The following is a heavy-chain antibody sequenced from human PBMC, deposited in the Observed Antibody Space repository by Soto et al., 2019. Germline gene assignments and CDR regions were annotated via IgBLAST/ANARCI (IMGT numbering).Heavy chain of an antibody. V-gene: IGHV3-33*05. CDR1: GFTFRSYV. CDR3: ARWGTTGGLDV. CDR2: TSYDGSNN. J-gene: IGHJ4*02. Sequence: QVQLVESGGGVVQPGTSLRLSCVGSGFTFRSYVIHWVRQAPGKGLEWVALTSYDGSNNFYGDSVKGRFTISRHNSRNTVELQLESFRFEDTALYYCARWGTTGGLDVWGQGTLVSVSS. D-gene: IGHD3-16*01.